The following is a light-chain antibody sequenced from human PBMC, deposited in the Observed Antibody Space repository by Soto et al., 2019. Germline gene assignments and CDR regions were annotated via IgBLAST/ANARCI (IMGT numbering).Light chain of an antibody. CDR2: DTT. J-gene: IGLJ1*01. CDR1: TGAVTNGHY. V-gene: IGLV7-46*01. CDR3: LLSYNGPYV. Sequence: QPVVPQEPSLTVSAGVTVTRTCVSSTGAVTNGHYPYGFQQKPGQAPRTLIYDTTNRHSWTPARFSGSLVGGKAAMTLSGAQPEDEAEYYCLLSYNGPYVFGTGTKVTV.